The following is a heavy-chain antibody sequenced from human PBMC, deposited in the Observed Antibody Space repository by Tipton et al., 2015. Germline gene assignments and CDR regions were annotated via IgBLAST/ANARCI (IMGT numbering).Heavy chain of an antibody. CDR1: GYTFTTYA. CDR2: VSAYSGDT. D-gene: IGHD6-19*01. V-gene: IGHV1-18*01. Sequence: QLVQSGAEMKKPGASVKVSCTASGYTFTTYAINWVRQAPGQGLEWMGWVSAYSGDTNYAQKFQGRVTMTTDTSTSTAYMELRSLRFDDAAVYYCARGDTSGPDFWGQGTLFTVSS. J-gene: IGHJ4*02. CDR3: ARGDTSGPDF.